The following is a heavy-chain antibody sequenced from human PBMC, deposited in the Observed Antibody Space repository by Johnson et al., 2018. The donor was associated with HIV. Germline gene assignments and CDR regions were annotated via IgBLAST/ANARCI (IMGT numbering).Heavy chain of an antibody. CDR1: GFTFSSYA. J-gene: IGHJ3*02. D-gene: IGHD6-13*01. Sequence: VQLVESGGGLVQPGRSLRLSCTASGFTFSSYAMHWVRQAPGKGLEWVAVISYDGSNKYYADSVKGRFTISRDNSKNTLYLQMNSLRAEDTAVYYCAKARGYSSSWYLGYDAFDIWGQGTMVTVSA. V-gene: IGHV3-30-3*02. CDR3: AKARGYSSSWYLGYDAFDI. CDR2: ISYDGSNK.